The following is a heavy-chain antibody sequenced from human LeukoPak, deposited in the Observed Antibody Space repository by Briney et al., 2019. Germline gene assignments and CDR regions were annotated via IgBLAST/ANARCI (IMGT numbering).Heavy chain of an antibody. CDR3: ASWGYYDSSGGDKPPTPFDY. Sequence: GASVKVSCKASGYTFTGYYMHWVRQAPGQGLEWMGWINPNSGGTNYAQKFQGRVTMTRDTSISTAYMELSRLRSDDTAVYYCASWGYYDSSGGDKPPTPFDYWGQGTLVTVSS. CDR2: INPNSGGT. CDR1: GYTFTGYY. J-gene: IGHJ4*02. D-gene: IGHD3-22*01. V-gene: IGHV1-2*02.